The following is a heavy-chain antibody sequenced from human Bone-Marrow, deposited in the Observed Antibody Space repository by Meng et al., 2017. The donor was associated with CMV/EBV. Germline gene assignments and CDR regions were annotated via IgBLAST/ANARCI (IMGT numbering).Heavy chain of an antibody. J-gene: IGHJ6*02. Sequence: ASVKVSCKASGYTFTSYDINWVRQATGEGLEWMGWMNPNSGNTGYAQKFQGRVTMTRNTSISTAYMELSSLRSEDTAVYYCASGGRAGSSSIMDVWGQGTTVTVSS. CDR3: ASGGRAGSSSIMDV. CDR2: MNPNSGNT. D-gene: IGHD6-25*01. V-gene: IGHV1-8*01. CDR1: GYTFTSYD.